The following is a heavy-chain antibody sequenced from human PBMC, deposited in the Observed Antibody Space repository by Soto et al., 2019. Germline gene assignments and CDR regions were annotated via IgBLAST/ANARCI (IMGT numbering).Heavy chain of an antibody. CDR1: GGTFSSYA. CDR3: ARDHWNQIYYYGMDV. CDR2: IIPIFGTA. D-gene: IGHD1-1*01. Sequence: QVQLVQSGAEVKKPGSSVKVSCKASGGTFSSYAISWVRQAPGQGLEWMGGIIPIFGTANYAQKFQGRVTIXXDXSXXTAYMELSSLRSEDTAVYYCARDHWNQIYYYGMDVWGQGTTVTVSS. V-gene: IGHV1-69*12. J-gene: IGHJ6*02.